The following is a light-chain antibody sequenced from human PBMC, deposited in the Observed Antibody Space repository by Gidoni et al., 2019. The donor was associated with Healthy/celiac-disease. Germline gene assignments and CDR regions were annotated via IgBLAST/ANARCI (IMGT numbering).Light chain of an antibody. CDR3: QSYDSSLSGWV. CDR2: GNS. Sequence: QSVLTQPPSVSGAPGQRVTISCTGSSSNIGAGYDVLWYQQLPGTAPKRLIYGNSNRPSGVPDRFSGSKSGTSASLAITGLQAEDEADYYCQSYDSSLSGWVFGGGTKLTVL. J-gene: IGLJ3*02. CDR1: SSNIGAGYD. V-gene: IGLV1-40*01.